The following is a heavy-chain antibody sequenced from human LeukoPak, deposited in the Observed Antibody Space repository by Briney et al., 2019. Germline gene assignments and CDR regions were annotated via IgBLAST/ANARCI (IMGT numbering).Heavy chain of an antibody. CDR3: ARDTTEGVLSLDV. D-gene: IGHD2-8*01. V-gene: IGHV3-33*01. J-gene: IGHJ6*02. Sequence: PGGSLRLSCAASGFTFSGSGMHWARQAPGKGPEWVAVIWYDGSQRYYAESVKGRFTISRDNSKNTLDLQMSSLRVEDTAVYYCARDTTEGVLSLDVWGQGTTVTVSS. CDR1: GFTFSGSG. CDR2: IWYDGSQR.